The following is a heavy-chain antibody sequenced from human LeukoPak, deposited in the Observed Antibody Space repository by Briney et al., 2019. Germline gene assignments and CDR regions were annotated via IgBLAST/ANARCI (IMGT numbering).Heavy chain of an antibody. V-gene: IGHV3-21*01. CDR2: ISSSGGII. CDR3: SRGGIRESGGWSRY. D-gene: IGHD6-19*01. J-gene: IGHJ4*02. Sequence: GGSLRLSCAASGFTFVTYTMNWVRQAPAKGLEWVSSISSSGGIIYYADSVTGRFTISRDNTKNSLYLQMNSLRAEDTAVYYCSRGGIRESGGWSRYWGLGTLVTVSS. CDR1: GFTFVTYT.